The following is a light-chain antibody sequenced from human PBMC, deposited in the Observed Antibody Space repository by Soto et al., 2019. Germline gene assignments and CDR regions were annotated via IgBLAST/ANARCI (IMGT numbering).Light chain of an antibody. CDR3: QQYGTSPPT. CDR2: GAF. V-gene: IGKV3-20*01. Sequence: EIGLPQSPGTLSLSPGERATLSCKASPGVSSNFLAWYQLKPGQAPRRPIYGAFYRVTDSTSRLSGSRSGTDFTLTITGLEPDDLAVYYCQQYGTSPPTFGRGTNVEI. J-gene: IGKJ1*01. CDR1: PGVSSNF.